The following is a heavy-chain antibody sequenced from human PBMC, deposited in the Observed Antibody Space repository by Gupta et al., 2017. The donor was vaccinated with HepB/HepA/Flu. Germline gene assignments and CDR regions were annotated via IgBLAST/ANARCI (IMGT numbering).Heavy chain of an antibody. CDR3: ARHKYVDVVVDLWDH. D-gene: IGHD2-21*01. CDR2: ISHTGYT. CDR1: GGSVSNKTYF. Sequence: QLQLQESGPGVVKPSETLSLTCAVSGGSVSNKTYFWGGIRHSPGKEPEWIGSISHTGYTYFSPSLKSRVFMSVDTSKNQVSLNLSYVNTADTAFYYCARHKYVDVVVDLWDHWGQGTLVTVSS. V-gene: IGHV4-39*01. J-gene: IGHJ4*02.